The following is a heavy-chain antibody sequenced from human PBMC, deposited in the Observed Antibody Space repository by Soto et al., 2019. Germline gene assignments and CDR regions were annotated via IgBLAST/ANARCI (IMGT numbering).Heavy chain of an antibody. D-gene: IGHD3-10*01. V-gene: IGHV2-5*02. CDR3: AHKSTHYYGSGSYAD. J-gene: IGHJ4*02. CDR1: GFSLSTSGVD. Sequence: QITLKESGPTLVKPTQTLTLTCTFSGFSLSTSGVDVGWIRQPPGKALEWLALIYWDDDKRYSPSLKSRLTITKDTSKNQVVLTMTNMDPVDTATYYCAHKSTHYYGSGSYADWGQGTLVTVSS. CDR2: IYWDDDK.